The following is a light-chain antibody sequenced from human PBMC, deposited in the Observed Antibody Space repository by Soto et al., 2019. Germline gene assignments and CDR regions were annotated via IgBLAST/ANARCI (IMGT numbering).Light chain of an antibody. Sequence: EIVLTQSPGTLSLSPGESATVSCTASQRLTTTYVAWYQQRPGQAPRLLIYDASSRATGIPGRFSGSGSGTDFTLSISRLEPEDLAVYYCQHYGGSPGTFGQGTKVEIK. CDR3: QHYGGSPGT. J-gene: IGKJ1*01. CDR2: DAS. CDR1: QRLTTTY. V-gene: IGKV3-20*01.